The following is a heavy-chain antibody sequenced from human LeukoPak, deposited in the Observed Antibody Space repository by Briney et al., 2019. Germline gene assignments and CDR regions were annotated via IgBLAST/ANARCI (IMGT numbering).Heavy chain of an antibody. Sequence: GGSLRLSCAASGFTFSSYGMHWVRQAPGKGLVWVAVISYDGSNKYYADSVKGRFTISRDNSKNTLYLQMNSLRAEDTAVYYCAKDLGVDTAMALDYWGQGTLVTVSS. J-gene: IGHJ4*02. V-gene: IGHV3-30*18. CDR1: GFTFSSYG. D-gene: IGHD5-18*01. CDR2: ISYDGSNK. CDR3: AKDLGVDTAMALDY.